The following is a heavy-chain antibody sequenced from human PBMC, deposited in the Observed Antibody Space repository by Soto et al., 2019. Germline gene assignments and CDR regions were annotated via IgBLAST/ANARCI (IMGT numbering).Heavy chain of an antibody. CDR1: GFTFSSYA. Sequence: GGSPXLSCAASGFTFSSYAMSWVRQAPGKGLEWVSAISGSGGSTYYADSVKGRFTISRDNSKNTLYLQMNSLGAEDTAVYYCAKTIAAAEYDYWGQGTLVTVSS. CDR2: ISGSGGST. CDR3: AKTIAAAEYDY. J-gene: IGHJ4*02. V-gene: IGHV3-23*01. D-gene: IGHD6-13*01.